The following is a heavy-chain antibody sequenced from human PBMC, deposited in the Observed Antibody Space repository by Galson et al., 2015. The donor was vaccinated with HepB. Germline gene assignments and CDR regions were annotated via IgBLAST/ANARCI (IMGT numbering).Heavy chain of an antibody. V-gene: IGHV3-74*01. D-gene: IGHD6-13*01. Sequence: SLRLSCAASGFTFSNYWMHWVRQAPGKGLVWVSRINSDGTYITYADSVKGRFTISRDNAKNTLYLQMNSPIAEDTALYYCARTPRAAAGIFNYWGQGSLVTVSS. CDR2: INSDGTYI. CDR1: GFTFSNYW. CDR3: ARTPRAAAGIFNY. J-gene: IGHJ4*02.